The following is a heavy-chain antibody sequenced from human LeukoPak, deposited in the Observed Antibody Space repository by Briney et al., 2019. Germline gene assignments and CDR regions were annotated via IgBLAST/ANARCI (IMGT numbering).Heavy chain of an antibody. D-gene: IGHD2-15*01. CDR2: ISGSGGST. CDR3: AKGEDIVVVVAATPYYFDY. V-gene: IGHV3-23*01. J-gene: IGHJ4*02. CDR1: GFTFSSYA. Sequence: GGSLRLSCAAFGFTFSSYAMSWVRQAPGKGPEWVSAISGSGGSTYYADSVKGRFTISRDNSKNTLYLQMNSLRAEDTAVYYCAKGEDIVVVVAATPYYFDYWGQGTLVTVSS.